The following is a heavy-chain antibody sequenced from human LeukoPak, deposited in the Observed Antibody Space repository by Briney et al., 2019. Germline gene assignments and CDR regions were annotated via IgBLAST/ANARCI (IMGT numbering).Heavy chain of an antibody. J-gene: IGHJ5*02. V-gene: IGHV1-8*03. CDR1: GYTFTSYD. CDR2: MNPNSGNT. D-gene: IGHD6-13*01. CDR3: ARDVGITVADSFDP. Sequence: ASVKVSCKASGYTFTSYDINWVRQATAQGLEWMGWMNPNSGNTGYAQKFQGRVTITRNTSISTAYMELSSLRSEDTAVYYCARDVGITVADSFDPWGQGTLVTVSS.